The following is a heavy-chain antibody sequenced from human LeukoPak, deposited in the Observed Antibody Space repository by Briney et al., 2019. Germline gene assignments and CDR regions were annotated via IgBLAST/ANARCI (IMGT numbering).Heavy chain of an antibody. CDR3: ARDSIVSASFDI. CDR2: IWYDGSNK. Sequence: PGGSLRLSCAASGFNFRDSGMHWVRQAPGKGLEWVAVIWYDGSNKYYADSVKGRFTISRDNSKNTLYLQMNSLRAEDTAVYYCARDSIVSASFDIWGQGTMVTVSS. D-gene: IGHD2/OR15-2a*01. V-gene: IGHV3-33*01. J-gene: IGHJ3*02. CDR1: GFNFRDSG.